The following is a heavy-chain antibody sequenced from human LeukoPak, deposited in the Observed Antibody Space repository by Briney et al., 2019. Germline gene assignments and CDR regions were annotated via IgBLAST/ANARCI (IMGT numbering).Heavy chain of an antibody. V-gene: IGHV4-38-2*02. CDR2: IYHTGST. CDR3: ARAISGSFRTSYYFDY. D-gene: IGHD6-13*01. CDR1: GYSLGSGYY. Sequence: PSETLSLTCTVSGYSLGSGYYWGWIRQPPGKGLEWIGSIYHTGSTDYNPSLKSRVTVSVDTSKNQFSLKLTSVTAADTAVYYCARAISGSFRTSYYFDYWGQGTLVTVSS. J-gene: IGHJ4*02.